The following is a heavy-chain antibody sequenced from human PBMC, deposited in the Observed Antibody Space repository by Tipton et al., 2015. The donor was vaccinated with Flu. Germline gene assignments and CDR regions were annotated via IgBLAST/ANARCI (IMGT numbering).Heavy chain of an antibody. D-gene: IGHD3-10*02. J-gene: IGHJ4*02. CDR1: GYSIRSAYY. V-gene: IGHV4-38-2*01. CDR2: IYHSGTT. CDR3: ARHTGDSVRGVIDY. Sequence: LRLSCAVSGYSIRSAYYWGWVRRPPGKGLEWIGTIYHSGTTYYNPSLKSRLTISVDTSKNQFSLRLSSVTAADTAVYYCARHTGDSVRGVIDYWGQGTLVTVSS.